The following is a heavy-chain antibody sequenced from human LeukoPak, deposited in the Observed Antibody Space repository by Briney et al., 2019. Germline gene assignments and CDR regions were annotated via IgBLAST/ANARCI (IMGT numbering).Heavy chain of an antibody. V-gene: IGHV3-21*01. Sequence: PGGSLRLSCAASGFTFSSYSMNWVRQAPGKGLEWVSSISSSSSYIYYADSVKGRFTISRDNAKNSLYLQTNSLRAEDTAVYYCARDNYGDSYDAFDIWGQGTMVTVSS. D-gene: IGHD4-17*01. J-gene: IGHJ3*02. CDR1: GFTFSSYS. CDR3: ARDNYGDSYDAFDI. CDR2: ISSSSSYI.